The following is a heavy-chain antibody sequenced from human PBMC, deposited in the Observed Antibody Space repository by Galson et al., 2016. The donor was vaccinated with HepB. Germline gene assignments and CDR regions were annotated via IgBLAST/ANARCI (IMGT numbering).Heavy chain of an antibody. D-gene: IGHD3-22*01. V-gene: IGHV3-74*03. CDR2: INNDGRDA. CDR3: ARGGYYDSSGSLRY. Sequence: SLRPSCAASGFSFSSYWMHWVRQAPGKALVWVSQINNDGRDATYADSVKGRFTVSRDNAKNSLYLQMNSLRAEDKAVYYCARGGYYDSSGSLRYWGQGTLVTVSS. CDR1: GFSFSSYW. J-gene: IGHJ4*02.